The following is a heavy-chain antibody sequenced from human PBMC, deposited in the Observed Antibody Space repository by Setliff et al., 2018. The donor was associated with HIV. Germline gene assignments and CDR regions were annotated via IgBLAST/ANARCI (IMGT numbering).Heavy chain of an antibody. V-gene: IGHV3-30*02. Sequence: PGESLKISCVGSGFTFSSSAMNWVRQAPGKGLEWVAVIWYDGSNKYYADSVKGRFTISRDNSKNTLYLQMNSLRAEDTAVYFCAKNDHLYYMDVWGKGTTVTVSS. J-gene: IGHJ6*03. CDR1: GFTFSSSA. CDR3: AKNDHLYYMDV. CDR2: IWYDGSNK.